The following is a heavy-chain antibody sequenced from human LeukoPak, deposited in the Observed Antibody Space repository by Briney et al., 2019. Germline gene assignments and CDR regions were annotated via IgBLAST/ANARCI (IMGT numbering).Heavy chain of an antibody. V-gene: IGHV3-9*01. CDR2: ISWNSGSI. Sequence: GRSLRPSCAASGFTFDDYAMHWVRQAPGKGLEWVSGISWNSGSIGYADSVKGRFTISRDNAKNSLYLQMNSLRAEDTALYYCAKDSVYYYDSSGYSALFDYWGQGTLVSVSS. CDR1: GFTFDDYA. D-gene: IGHD3-22*01. CDR3: AKDSVYYYDSSGYSALFDY. J-gene: IGHJ4*02.